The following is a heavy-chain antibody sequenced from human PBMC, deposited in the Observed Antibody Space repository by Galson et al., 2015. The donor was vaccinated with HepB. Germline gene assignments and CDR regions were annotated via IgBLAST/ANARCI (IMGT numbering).Heavy chain of an antibody. Sequence: SLRLSCAASGFTFSSYGMHWVRQAPGKGLEWVAVIWYDGSNKYYADSVKGRFTISRDNSKNTLYLQMNSLRAEDTAVYYCARDMVAGRYYYYGMDVWGQGTTVTVSS. V-gene: IGHV3-33*01. CDR2: IWYDGSNK. CDR1: GFTFSSYG. J-gene: IGHJ6*02. CDR3: ARDMVAGRYYYYGMDV. D-gene: IGHD2-15*01.